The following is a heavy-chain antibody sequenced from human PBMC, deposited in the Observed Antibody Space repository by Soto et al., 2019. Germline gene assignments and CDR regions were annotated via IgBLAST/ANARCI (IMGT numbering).Heavy chain of an antibody. CDR1: GFIFSNYV. D-gene: IGHD2-21*02. CDR3: ARSYCGDDCALDH. Sequence: QVQLVESGGGVVQPGRSLRLSCAASGFIFSNYVLHWVRQAPGKGREWVAVISYDGNSKHYADSVKGRFTISRDNSKSTLYVQMNSLRAEDTAVYYCARSYCGDDCALDHWGQGTLVTVSS. J-gene: IGHJ4*02. CDR2: ISYDGNSK. V-gene: IGHV3-30-3*01.